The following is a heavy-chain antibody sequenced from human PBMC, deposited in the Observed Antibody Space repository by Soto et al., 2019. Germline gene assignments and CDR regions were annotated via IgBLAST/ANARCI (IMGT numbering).Heavy chain of an antibody. V-gene: IGHV3-74*01. CDR3: ARGLKNYYGVDV. Sequence: EVKVVESGGGLVQPGGSLRLSCAASGFTFTSYSMHWVRQVPGKGLVWVSRIKGDGSSLSYADSVKGRFTISRDNVENTVYLQMGSLRADDTAVYYCARGLKNYYGVDVWGQGTTVTVSS. CDR1: GFTFTSYS. CDR2: IKGDGSSL. J-gene: IGHJ6*02.